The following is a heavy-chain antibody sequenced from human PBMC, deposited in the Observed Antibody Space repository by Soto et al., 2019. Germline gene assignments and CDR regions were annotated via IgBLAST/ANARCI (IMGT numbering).Heavy chain of an antibody. CDR1: GGSISSYY. J-gene: IGHJ4*02. D-gene: IGHD3-22*01. Sequence: PSETLSLTCTVSGGSISSYYWSWIRQPPGKGLEWIGYIYYSGSTNYNPSLKSRVTISADKSISTAYLQWSSLKASDTAMYYCASPKYYYDSSGIYWGQGTLVTVSS. CDR3: ASPKYYYDSSGIY. CDR2: IYYSGST. V-gene: IGHV4-59*12.